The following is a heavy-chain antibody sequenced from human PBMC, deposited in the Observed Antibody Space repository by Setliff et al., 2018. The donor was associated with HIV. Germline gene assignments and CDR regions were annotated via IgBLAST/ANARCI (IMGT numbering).Heavy chain of an antibody. CDR2: INPNSGGT. V-gene: IGHV1-2*06. D-gene: IGHD6-19*01. CDR3: ARDPDQASSGWYYFDY. CDR1: GYTFGNYY. J-gene: IGHJ4*02. Sequence: ASVKVSCKPSGYTFGNYYIHWVRQAPGQGLEWMGRINPNSGGTNYAQKFQGRVTMTRDTSISTAYMELSRLRSDDTAVYYCARDPDQASSGWYYFDYWGQGTLVTVSS.